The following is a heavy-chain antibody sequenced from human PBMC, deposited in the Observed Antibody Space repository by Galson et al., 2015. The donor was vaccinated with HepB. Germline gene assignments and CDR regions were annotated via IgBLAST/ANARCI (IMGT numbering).Heavy chain of an antibody. CDR2: INPNSGGT. V-gene: IGHV1-2*06. Sequence: SVKVSCKASGYTFTGYYMHWVRQAPGQGLEWMGRINPNSGGTNYAQKFQGRVTMTRDTSISTAYMELSRLRSDDTAVYYCARDGEVGATTEASEYYYYYYGMDVWGQGTTVTVSS. D-gene: IGHD1-26*01. J-gene: IGHJ6*02. CDR1: GYTFTGYY. CDR3: ARDGEVGATTEASEYYYYYYGMDV.